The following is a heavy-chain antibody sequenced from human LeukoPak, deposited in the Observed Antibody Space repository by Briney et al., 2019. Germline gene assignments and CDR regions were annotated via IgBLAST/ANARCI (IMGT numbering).Heavy chain of an antibody. CDR3: ARDLTVTDRSRWFDP. Sequence: ASVKVSCKASGYTFTGYYMHWVRQAPGQGLEWMGWINPNSGGTNYAQKFQGRVTMTRDTSISTAYMELSRLRSDDTAVYYCARDLTVTDRSRWFDPWGQGTLVTVSS. J-gene: IGHJ5*02. D-gene: IGHD4-17*01. V-gene: IGHV1-2*02. CDR1: GYTFTGYY. CDR2: INPNSGGT.